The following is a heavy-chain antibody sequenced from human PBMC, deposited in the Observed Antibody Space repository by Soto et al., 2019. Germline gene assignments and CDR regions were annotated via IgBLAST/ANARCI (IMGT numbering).Heavy chain of an antibody. Sequence: GGSLRLSCAASGFTFSNAWMNWVRQAPGKGLEWVGRIKSKNHGGTIDYAAPVKGRFTVSRDDSKDTLYLQMNSLKTEDAAVYYCTTEYFYYMNVWGEGTTVTVSS. CDR1: GFTFSNAW. CDR2: IKSKNHGGTI. CDR3: TTEYFYYMNV. V-gene: IGHV3-15*01. J-gene: IGHJ6*03. D-gene: IGHD2-8*01.